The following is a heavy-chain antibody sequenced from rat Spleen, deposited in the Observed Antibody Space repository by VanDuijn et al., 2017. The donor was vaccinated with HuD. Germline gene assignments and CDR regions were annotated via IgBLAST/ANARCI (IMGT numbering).Heavy chain of an antibody. CDR3: TTALYVMDA. V-gene: IGHV5S10*01. Sequence: EVQLVESGGGLVQPGGSLKLSCAASGFTFSNYNMAWVRQAPKKGLEWVAYISYDGGSTYYRDPVKGRFTISRDNAKSTLYLQMDSLRSEDTASYYCTTALYVMDAWGQGASVTVSS. CDR2: ISYDGGST. J-gene: IGHJ4*01. CDR1: GFTFSNYN.